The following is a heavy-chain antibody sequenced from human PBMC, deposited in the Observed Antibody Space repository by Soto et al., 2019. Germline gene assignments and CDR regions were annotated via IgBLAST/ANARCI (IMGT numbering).Heavy chain of an antibody. CDR3: ARVTWDEESQLHSGGYYFDY. D-gene: IGHD2-2*01. J-gene: IGHJ4*02. Sequence: PSETLSLTCTVSGGSISGYYWSWIRQPPGKGLEWIGYIHYSGSTNYNPSLKSRVTISVDTSKNQFSLKLSSVTAADTAVYFCARVTWDEESQLHSGGYYFDYWGQGTLVTVSS. V-gene: IGHV4-59*01. CDR2: IHYSGST. CDR1: GGSISGYY.